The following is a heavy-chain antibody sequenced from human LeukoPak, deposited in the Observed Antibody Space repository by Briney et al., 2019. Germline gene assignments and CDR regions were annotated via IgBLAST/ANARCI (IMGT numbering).Heavy chain of an antibody. CDR3: AREPEGHDAFDI. D-gene: IGHD1-14*01. CDR2: IYSGGST. V-gene: IGHV3-66*01. J-gene: IGHJ3*02. CDR1: GFTFSSNY. Sequence: PGGSLRLSCAASGFTFSSNYMSWVRQAPGKGLEWVSVIYSGGSTYYADSVKGRFTISRDNSKNTLYLQMNSLRAEDTAVYYCAREPEGHDAFDIWGQGTMVTVSS.